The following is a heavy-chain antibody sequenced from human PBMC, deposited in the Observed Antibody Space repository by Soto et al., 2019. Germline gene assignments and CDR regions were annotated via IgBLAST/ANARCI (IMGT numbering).Heavy chain of an antibody. CDR2: VSGGGDTT. J-gene: IGHJ2*01. Sequence: EVQLLESGGGLVQPGGSLRLSCEGSGFTFINYAMNWVRQAPGKGLEWVSAVSGGGDTTFYADSVKGRFTISRDNSKNTVSLQINSLGVDDTAVYYCAIKVPGSISLPIYWYFDLWGRGTLVTVSS. D-gene: IGHD3-10*01. CDR3: AIKVPGSISLPIYWYFDL. CDR1: GFTFINYA. V-gene: IGHV3-23*01.